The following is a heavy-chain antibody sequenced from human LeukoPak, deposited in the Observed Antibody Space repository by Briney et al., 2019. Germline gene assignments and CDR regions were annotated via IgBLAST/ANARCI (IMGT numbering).Heavy chain of an antibody. Sequence: GGSLRLSCAASGFIFSSYGMHWVRQAPGKGLEWVAFIRYDGSNKNYADSVKGRFTISRDNSKNTVYLQMNSLRAEDTAVYYCARNIPVTRWGYWGQGTLVTVSS. D-gene: IGHD2-21*01. J-gene: IGHJ4*02. CDR2: IRYDGSNK. CDR3: ARNIPVTRWGY. CDR1: GFIFSSYG. V-gene: IGHV3-30*02.